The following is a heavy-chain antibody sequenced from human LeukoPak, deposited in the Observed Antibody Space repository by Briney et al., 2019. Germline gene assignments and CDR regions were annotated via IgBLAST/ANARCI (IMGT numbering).Heavy chain of an antibody. CDR1: GFTLSSYW. J-gene: IGHJ4*02. CDR3: ARIAAHSSSWYDGGY. CDR2: INSDGSST. V-gene: IGHV3-74*01. Sequence: PGGSLRLPCAASGFTLSSYWRHWVRQAPGKGLILVSRINSDGSSTTYADSVKGRFTISRDNAKNTLYLQMNSLRAEDTGVYYCARIAAHSSSWYDGGYWGQGTLVTVSS. D-gene: IGHD6-13*01.